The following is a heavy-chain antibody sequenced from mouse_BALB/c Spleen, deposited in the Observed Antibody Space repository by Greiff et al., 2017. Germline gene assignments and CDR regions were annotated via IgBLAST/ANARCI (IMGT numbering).Heavy chain of an antibody. CDR1: GFTFSSYG. V-gene: IGHV5-6*01. CDR3: TRVYYRYDDPYCDY. CDR2: ISSGGSYI. D-gene: IGHD2-14*01. Sequence: EVQLVESGGDLVKPGGSLKLSCAASGFTFSSYGMSWVRQTPDKRLEWVATISSGGSYIYYPDSVKGRFTISRDNAKNTLYLQMSSLKSEDTAMYYCTRVYYRYDDPYCDYWGQGTTLTVSS. J-gene: IGHJ2*01.